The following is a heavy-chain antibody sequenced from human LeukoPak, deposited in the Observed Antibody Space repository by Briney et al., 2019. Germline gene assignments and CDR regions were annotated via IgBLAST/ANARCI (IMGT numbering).Heavy chain of an antibody. J-gene: IGHJ3*02. CDR2: ISGSGGST. D-gene: IGHD6-13*01. Sequence: TGGSLRLSCAASGFTFSSYAMSWVRQAPGQGLEWVSAISGSGGSTYYADSVKGRFTISRDNSKNTLYLQMNSLRAEDTAVHYCASQLGDASDIWGQGTMVTVSS. V-gene: IGHV3-23*01. CDR1: GFTFSSYA. CDR3: ASQLGDASDI.